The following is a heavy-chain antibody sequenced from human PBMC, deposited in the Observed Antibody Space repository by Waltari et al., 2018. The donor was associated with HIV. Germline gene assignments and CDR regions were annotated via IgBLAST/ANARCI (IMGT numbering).Heavy chain of an antibody. D-gene: IGHD5-12*01. CDR1: GDRFTTYF. V-gene: IGHV1-2*06. Sequence: QTLLLQSASQVKTPGASVTLSCKVSGDRFTTYFLYWLRQAPGQGFEWLGRINPHSGDTTYSQTFKTRVTMTRDTSPASTYMELTRLTSADTAIYFCARGEDISLTHLPPGFRLEFWGHGTLVTVSS. CDR2: INPHSGDT. J-gene: IGHJ4*01. CDR3: ARGEDISLTHLPPGFRLEF.